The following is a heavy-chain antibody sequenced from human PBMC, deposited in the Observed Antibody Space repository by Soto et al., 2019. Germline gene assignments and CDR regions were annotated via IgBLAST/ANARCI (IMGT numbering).Heavy chain of an antibody. Sequence: QLQLQESGPGLVKPSETLSLTCTVSGGSISSSSYYWGWIRQPPGKGLEWIGSIYYSGSTYYNPSLKSRVTISVDTSKIQFSLKLSSVTAADTAVYCCARQVLVVVTAITLDAFDIWGQGTMVTVSS. J-gene: IGHJ3*02. V-gene: IGHV4-39*01. D-gene: IGHD2-21*02. CDR3: ARQVLVVVTAITLDAFDI. CDR2: IYYSGST. CDR1: GGSISSSSYY.